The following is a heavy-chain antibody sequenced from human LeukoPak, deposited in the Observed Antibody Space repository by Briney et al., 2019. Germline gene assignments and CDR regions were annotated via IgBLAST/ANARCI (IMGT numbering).Heavy chain of an antibody. D-gene: IGHD3-22*01. CDR3: ARTAYYYDSSGYSDY. J-gene: IGHJ4*02. CDR1: GGTFSSYA. Sequence: GSSMKVSCKASGGTFSSYAISWVRQAPGQGLEWMGGIIPIFGTANYAQKFQGRVTITTDESTSTAYMELSSLRSEDTAVYYCARTAYYYDSSGYSDYWGQGTLVTVAS. V-gene: IGHV1-69*05. CDR2: IIPIFGTA.